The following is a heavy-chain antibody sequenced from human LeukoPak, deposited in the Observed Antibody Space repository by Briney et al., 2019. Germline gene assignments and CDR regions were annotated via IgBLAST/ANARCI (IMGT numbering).Heavy chain of an antibody. D-gene: IGHD3-22*01. CDR1: GYTFTSYH. V-gene: IGHV1-46*01. CDR3: ASTPRYYDSSGYYLDY. CDR2: INPSGGST. J-gene: IGHJ4*02. Sequence: ASVTVSCKASGYTFTSYHMHWVRQAPGQGLEWMGIINPSGGSTSYAQKFQGRVTMTRDTSTSTVYMELSSLRSEDTAVYYCASTPRYYDSSGYYLDYWGQGTLVTVSS.